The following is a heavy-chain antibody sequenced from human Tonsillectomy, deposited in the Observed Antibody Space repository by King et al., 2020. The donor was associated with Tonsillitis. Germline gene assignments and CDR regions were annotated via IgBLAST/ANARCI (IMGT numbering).Heavy chain of an antibody. D-gene: IGHD3-22*01. V-gene: IGHV3-30*02. CDR2: IRYDGITK. J-gene: IGHJ6*02. CDR3: DLTLISGYDYYYYGMDV. Sequence: VQLVESGGDVVQPGGSLRLSWAASGFTFSTYGMHWVRQAPGKGLEWVTFIRYDGITKYYADSVKGRFTISRDNSKNTLYLQMNSLRAEDTAVYYCDLTLISGYDYYYYGMDVRGQGTTVTVSS. CDR1: GFTFSTYG.